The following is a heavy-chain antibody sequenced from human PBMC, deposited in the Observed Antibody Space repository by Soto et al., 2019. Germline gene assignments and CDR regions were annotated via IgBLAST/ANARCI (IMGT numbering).Heavy chain of an antibody. D-gene: IGHD2-15*01. CDR2: ISGSGGST. CDR3: AKATYCSGGSCDPGPFRYYGMDV. CDR1: GFTFSSYA. V-gene: IGHV3-23*01. Sequence: GGSLRLSCAASGFTFSSYAMSWVRQAPGKGLEWVSAISGSGGSTYYADSVKGRFTISRDNSKNTLYLQMNSLRAEDTAVYYCAKATYCSGGSCDPGPFRYYGMDVWGQGTTVTVTS. J-gene: IGHJ6*02.